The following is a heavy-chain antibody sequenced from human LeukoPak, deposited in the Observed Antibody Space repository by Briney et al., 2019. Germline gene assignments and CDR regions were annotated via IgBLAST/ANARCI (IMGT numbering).Heavy chain of an antibody. D-gene: IGHD3-10*01. CDR2: INSDGSTT. Sequence: GGFLRLSCAASGFTFSSYWMHWVRQAPGKGLVWVSRINSDGSTTSYADSVKGRFTISRDNAKNTLYLQMNSLRAEDTAVYYCAKDPSPTMVRGVIISLYYYYMDVWGKGTTVTISS. CDR3: AKDPSPTMVRGVIISLYYYYMDV. J-gene: IGHJ6*03. CDR1: GFTFSSYW. V-gene: IGHV3-74*01.